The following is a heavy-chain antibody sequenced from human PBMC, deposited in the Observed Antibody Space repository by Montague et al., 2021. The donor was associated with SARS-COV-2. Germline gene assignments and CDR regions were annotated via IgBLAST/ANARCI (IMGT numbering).Heavy chain of an antibody. CDR1: GGSISGYY. CDR3: SRVKSISPWVRQQAAV. J-gene: IGHJ6*04. V-gene: IGHV4-34*01. D-gene: IGHD1-1*01. CDR2: VNLSGST. Sequence: SETLSLTCAVYGGSISGYYWSWIRQPPGKGLEWIGKVNLSGSTNYNPSLKSRVTISVDTSKNQFSLKLSSVTAADTAVYYCSRVKSISPWVRQQAAVWGKGTMVTVSS.